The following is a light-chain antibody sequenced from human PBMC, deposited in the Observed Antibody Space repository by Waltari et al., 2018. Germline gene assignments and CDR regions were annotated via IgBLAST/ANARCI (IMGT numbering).Light chain of an antibody. CDR2: VAS. J-gene: IGKJ3*01. CDR1: QDISNH. Sequence: DIQMTQSPSSLSASVGDRATITCRARQDISNHLAWYQQKPGKVPKLLIYVASTLQSGVPSRFSGSGSGTDFTLTISSLQPEDVATYYCQKYNSAPLTFGPGTKVDIK. V-gene: IGKV1-27*01. CDR3: QKYNSAPLT.